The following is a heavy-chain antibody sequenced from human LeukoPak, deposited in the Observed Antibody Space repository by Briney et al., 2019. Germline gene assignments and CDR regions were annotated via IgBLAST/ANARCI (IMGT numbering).Heavy chain of an antibody. J-gene: IGHJ4*02. CDR2: IYPGDSDT. CDR1: GYSFTSYW. CDR3: ARRVDTATATMYYFDY. Sequence: GESLKISCKGSGYSFTSYWIGWVRQMPGKGLEWMGIIYPGDSDTRYSPSFQGQVTISADKSISTAYLQWSSLKASDTAMYYCARRVDTATATMYYFDYWGQGTLVTVSS. D-gene: IGHD5-18*01. V-gene: IGHV5-51*01.